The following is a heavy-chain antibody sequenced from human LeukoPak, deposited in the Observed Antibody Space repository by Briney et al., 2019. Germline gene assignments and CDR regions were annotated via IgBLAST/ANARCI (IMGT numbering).Heavy chain of an antibody. J-gene: IGHJ4*02. V-gene: IGHV3-23*01. Sequence: PGGSLRLSCAASGFTFSSYAMSWVRQAPGKGLEWVSAISGSGGSTYYADSVKGRFTISRDNSKNTLYLQMNSLRAEDTAVYYCASYTLGQWLVGPLDYWGQGTLVTVSS. CDR2: ISGSGGST. CDR3: ASYTLGQWLVGPLDY. D-gene: IGHD6-19*01. CDR1: GFTFSSYA.